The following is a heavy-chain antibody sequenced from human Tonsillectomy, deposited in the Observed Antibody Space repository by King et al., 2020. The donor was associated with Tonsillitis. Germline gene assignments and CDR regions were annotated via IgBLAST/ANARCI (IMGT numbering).Heavy chain of an antibody. V-gene: IGHV3-33*05. CDR3: ARDRGIVSAWTPLGR. CDR2: ISYDGSNT. J-gene: IGHJ4*02. CDR1: GFTFSSYG. Sequence: VQLVESGGGVVLPGMSLRLSCATSGFTFSSYGMHWVRQAPGKGLEGVAIISYDGSNTYYADTVKGRFTISRDNSKNTLFLQMNSLRVEDTAVYYCARDRGIVSAWTPLGRGGQGTLVTVSS. D-gene: IGHD1-26*01.